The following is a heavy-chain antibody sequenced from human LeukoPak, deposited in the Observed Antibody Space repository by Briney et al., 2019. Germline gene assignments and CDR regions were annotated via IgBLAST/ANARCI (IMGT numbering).Heavy chain of an antibody. CDR2: FDLLHGDT. Sequence: ASVKVSCKVSGYRFTELSRHWVRQAPGKGLEWLGGFDLLHGDTIYAQKFQGRVTMTEDTSTDTSYMELRSLGSEDTAVYFCTAGRAYSLLDFWGQGTLVIVSS. D-gene: IGHD5-18*01. J-gene: IGHJ4*02. CDR1: GYRFTELS. V-gene: IGHV1-24*01. CDR3: TAGRAYSLLDF.